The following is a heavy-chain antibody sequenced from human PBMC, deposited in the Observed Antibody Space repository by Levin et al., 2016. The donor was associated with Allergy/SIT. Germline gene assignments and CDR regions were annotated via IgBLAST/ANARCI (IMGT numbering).Heavy chain of an antibody. J-gene: IGHJ6*02. V-gene: IGHV3-23*01. CDR3: AKDISFDFSFDV. Sequence: WIRQPPGKGLEWVSSIVASGGDTYYADSVKGRFTISRDNSNNTLFLQMENLRGEDTAVYFCAKDISFDFSFDVWGRGTTVTVSS. D-gene: IGHD3/OR15-3a*01. CDR2: IVASGGDT.